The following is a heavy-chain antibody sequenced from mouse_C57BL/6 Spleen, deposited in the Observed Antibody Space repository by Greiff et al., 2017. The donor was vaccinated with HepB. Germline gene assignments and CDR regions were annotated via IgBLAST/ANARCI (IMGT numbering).Heavy chain of an antibody. CDR1: GFTFSSYA. CDR2: ISDGGSYT. D-gene: IGHD1-2*01. V-gene: IGHV5-4*01. Sequence: EVQVVESGGGLVKPGGSLKLSCAASGFTFSSYAMSWVRQTPEKRLEWVATISDGGSYTYYPDNVKGRFTISRDNAKNNLYLQMSHLKSEDTAMYYVARGTRTAGFAYWGQGTLVTVSA. J-gene: IGHJ3*01. CDR3: ARGTRTAGFAY.